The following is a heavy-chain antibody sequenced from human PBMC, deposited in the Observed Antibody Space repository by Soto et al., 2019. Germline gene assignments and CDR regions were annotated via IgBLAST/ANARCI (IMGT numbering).Heavy chain of an antibody. CDR2: IYWDDDK. CDR3: AYLPCSGGSCYWFSFAGMDV. V-gene: IGHV2-5*02. Sequence: QITLKESGPTLVKPTQTLTLTCTFSGFSLSTSGGGVAWIRQPPGKALEWLALIYWDDDKRYRPSLESRLTITIDTSKNQVVLTMTTIDSVDTATYYCAYLPCSGGSCYWFSFAGMDVWGQGTTVTVSS. J-gene: IGHJ6*02. CDR1: GFSLSTSGGG. D-gene: IGHD2-15*01.